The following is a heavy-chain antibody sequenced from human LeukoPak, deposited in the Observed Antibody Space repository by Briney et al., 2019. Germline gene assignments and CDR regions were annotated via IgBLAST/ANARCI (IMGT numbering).Heavy chain of an antibody. CDR2: IYTNGGA. CDR3: ARGGAFDI. D-gene: IGHD1-26*01. V-gene: IGHV4-61*02. CDR1: GGSVTSGNYY. J-gene: IGHJ3*02. Sequence: SETLSLTCTVSGGSVTSGNYYWNWIRQPAGKGLEWIGRIYTNGGASYNPSLKSRVTISIDASKNQFSLKLSSVTAADTAVYYCARGGAFDIWGQGTMVTVSS.